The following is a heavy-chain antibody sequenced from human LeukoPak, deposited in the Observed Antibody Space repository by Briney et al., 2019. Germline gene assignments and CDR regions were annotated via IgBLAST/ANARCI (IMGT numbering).Heavy chain of an antibody. D-gene: IGHD2/OR15-2a*01. V-gene: IGHV1-69*05. CDR2: IIPIFGTA. J-gene: IGHJ6*03. CDR1: GGTFSSYA. Sequence: SVKVSCKASGGTFSSYAISWVRQAPGQGLEWMGGIIPIFGTANYAQKFQGRVTITTDESTSTAYMELSSLRSEDTAAYYCARGAGLSYYYYYMDVWGKGTTVTVSS. CDR3: ARGAGLSYYYYYMDV.